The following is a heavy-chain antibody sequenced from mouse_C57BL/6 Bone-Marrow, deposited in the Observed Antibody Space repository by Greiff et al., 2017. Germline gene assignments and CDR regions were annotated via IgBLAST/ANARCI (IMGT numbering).Heavy chain of an antibody. J-gene: IGHJ4*01. CDR3: ASGRCNYGRSAMDY. V-gene: IGHV1-61*01. CDR2: IYPPDSKT. Sequence: QVQLQQPGAELVRPGSSVKLSCKASGYTFTSYWMDWVKQRHGQGLEWIGNIYPPDSKTHYNQKFKDKATLTVDKYSRTAYMTLSSLTSEDSTVYYCASGRCNYGRSAMDYWGQGTSVTVSS. D-gene: IGHD2-1*01. CDR1: GYTFTSYW.